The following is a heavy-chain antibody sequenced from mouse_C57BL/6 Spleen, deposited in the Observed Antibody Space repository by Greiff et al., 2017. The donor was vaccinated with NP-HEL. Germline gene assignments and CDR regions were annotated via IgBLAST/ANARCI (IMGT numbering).Heavy chain of an antibody. J-gene: IGHJ3*01. Sequence: VQLQQSGAELVRPGSSVKLSCKASGYTFTSYWMGWVKQRPGQGLEWIGNIYPSDGDTPYNQKFKDKATLTVDKSSSTAYMQLNSLTSEDSAVYYCASRNKRDWFAYWGQGTLVTVSA. CDR1: GYTFTSYW. CDR3: ASRNKRDWFAY. CDR2: IYPSDGDT. V-gene: IGHV1-61*01.